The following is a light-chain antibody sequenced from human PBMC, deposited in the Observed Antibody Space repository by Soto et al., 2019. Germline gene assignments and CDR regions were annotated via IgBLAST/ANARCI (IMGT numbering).Light chain of an antibody. V-gene: IGLV1-40*01. Sequence: QSVLTQPPSVSGAPGQRVTISCTGSSSNIGAGYDVHWYQQLPGTAPKLLIYGNSNRPSGVPDRFSGSKSGTSASLAITGLQAEDEADYYCQSYDSSLMGMVFGGGTKVTVL. CDR1: SSNIGAGYD. CDR3: QSYDSSLMGMV. CDR2: GNS. J-gene: IGLJ2*01.